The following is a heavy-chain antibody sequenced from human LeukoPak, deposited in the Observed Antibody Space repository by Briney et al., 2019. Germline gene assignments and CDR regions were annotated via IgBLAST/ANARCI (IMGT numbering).Heavy chain of an antibody. CDR3: ARGVVRYFDY. CDR2: ISSSSGYI. D-gene: IGHD3-9*01. Sequence: GGSLRLSCAASGFTFSTYSMNWVRQAPGKGLEWVSSISSSSGYIYYADSVKGRFTISRDNAKNSLYLQMNSLRAEDTAVYYCARGVVRYFDYWGQGALVTVSS. J-gene: IGHJ4*02. CDR1: GFTFSTYS. V-gene: IGHV3-21*01.